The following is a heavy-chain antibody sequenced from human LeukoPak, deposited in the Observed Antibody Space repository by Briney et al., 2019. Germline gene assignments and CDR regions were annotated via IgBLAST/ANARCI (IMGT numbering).Heavy chain of an antibody. J-gene: IGHJ4*02. CDR2: IIPIFGTA. CDR3: ARGWSSGWDFDY. CDR1: GGTFSSYA. V-gene: IGHV1-69*01. D-gene: IGHD6-19*01. Sequence: SVKVSCKASGGTFSSYAISWVRQAPGQGLEWMGGIIPIFGTANYAQKFQGRVAITADESTSTAYMELSGLRSEDTAVYYCARGWSSGWDFDYWGQGTLVTVSS.